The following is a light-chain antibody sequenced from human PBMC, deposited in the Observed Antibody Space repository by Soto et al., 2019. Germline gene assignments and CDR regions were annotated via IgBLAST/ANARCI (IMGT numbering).Light chain of an antibody. J-gene: IGLJ3*02. Sequence: QSVLTQPPSASGTPGQRVTISCSGSSSNIGSNFVNWYQHLPGTAPKLLISINNERPSGVPDRFSGSKSGTSASLAISGLQSEDEADYYCAAWDDSLNGWVFGGVTKLTVL. V-gene: IGLV1-44*01. CDR1: SSNIGSNF. CDR3: AAWDDSLNGWV. CDR2: INN.